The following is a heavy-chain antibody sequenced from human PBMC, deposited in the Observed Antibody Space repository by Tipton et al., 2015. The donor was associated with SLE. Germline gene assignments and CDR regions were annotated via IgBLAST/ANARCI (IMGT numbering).Heavy chain of an antibody. CDR1: GFTFSSYA. V-gene: IGHV3-23*04. D-gene: IGHD6-13*01. Sequence: QLVQSGAEVKKPGASVKVSCAASGFTFSSYAMSWVRQAPGKGLEWVSAISGSGGSTYYADSVKGRFTISRDNSKNTLYLQMNSLRAEDTAVYYCAKAVIAAAGTDYWGQGTLVTVSS. J-gene: IGHJ4*02. CDR2: ISGSGGST. CDR3: AKAVIAAAGTDY.